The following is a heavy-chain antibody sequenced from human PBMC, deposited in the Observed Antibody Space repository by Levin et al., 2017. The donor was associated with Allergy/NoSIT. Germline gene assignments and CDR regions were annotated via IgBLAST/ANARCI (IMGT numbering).Heavy chain of an antibody. D-gene: IGHD1-26*01. Sequence: SQTLSLTCTVSGGSTSSSSYYRGWIRQPPGKGLEWIGSSFQSGTTYYNPSLKSRVTISVDTSNNQFSLELRSVTAADTAVYYCARGNSGSWSWFDPWGQGILVTVSS. CDR2: SFQSGTT. J-gene: IGHJ5*02. V-gene: IGHV4-39*07. CDR1: GGSTSSSSYY. CDR3: ARGNSGSWSWFDP.